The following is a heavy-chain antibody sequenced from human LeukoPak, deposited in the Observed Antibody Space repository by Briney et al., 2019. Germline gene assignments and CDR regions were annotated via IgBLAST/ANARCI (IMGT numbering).Heavy chain of an antibody. CDR3: ARVRWWSTAAAGGDDAFDI. J-gene: IGHJ3*02. CDR1: GFTFSSYS. D-gene: IGHD6-13*01. V-gene: IGHV3-21*01. CDR2: ISSSSSYI. Sequence: GGSLRLSCAASGFTFSSYSMTWVRQAPGKGLEWVSSISSSSSYIYYADSVKGRFTISRDNAKDSLYLQMNSLRAEDTAVYYCARVRWWSTAAAGGDDAFDIWGQGTMVTVSS.